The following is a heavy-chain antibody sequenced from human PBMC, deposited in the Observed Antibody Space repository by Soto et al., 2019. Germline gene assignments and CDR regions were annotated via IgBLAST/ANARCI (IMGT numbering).Heavy chain of an antibody. Sequence: GGSLRLSCAASGFTFSSYAMHWVRQAPGKGLEWVAVISYDGSNKYYADSVKGRFTISRDNSKNTLYLQMNSLRAEDTAVYYCARDQAVAIAVAGTGVYWGQGTLVTVSS. CDR2: ISYDGSNK. CDR3: ARDQAVAIAVAGTGVY. V-gene: IGHV3-30-3*01. CDR1: GFTFSSYA. D-gene: IGHD6-19*01. J-gene: IGHJ4*02.